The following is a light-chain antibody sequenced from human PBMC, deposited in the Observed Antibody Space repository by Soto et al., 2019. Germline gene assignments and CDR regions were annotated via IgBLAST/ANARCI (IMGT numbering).Light chain of an antibody. J-gene: IGLJ2*01. CDR1: SSDVGGYNY. CDR2: DIN. CDR3: CSYAGSYTGV. Sequence: QSALTQPRSVSGSPGQSVTISCTGTSSDVGGYNYVSWYQQHPDKAPKFIIYDINKRPSGVPDRFSGSRSGNTASLTISGLQPEYEADYYCCSYAGSYTGVFGGGTKLTVL. V-gene: IGLV2-11*01.